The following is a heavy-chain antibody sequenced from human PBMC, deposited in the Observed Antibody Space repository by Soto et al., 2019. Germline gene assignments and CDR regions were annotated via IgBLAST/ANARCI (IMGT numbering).Heavy chain of an antibody. CDR1: GFTFSSYA. CDR3: TKSSVHCSGGSCFDF. D-gene: IGHD2-15*01. CDR2: ISGSGATT. Sequence: EVQLLESGGGFIQSGGSLRLSCAASGFTFSSYAMSWVGKAPGKRLEWLPLISGSGATTYYADSVKGRFIVSRDKSKNTVYLQMNSLRADDTALYYCTKSSVHCSGGSCFDFWGQGTLVTVSS. J-gene: IGHJ5*01. V-gene: IGHV3-23*01.